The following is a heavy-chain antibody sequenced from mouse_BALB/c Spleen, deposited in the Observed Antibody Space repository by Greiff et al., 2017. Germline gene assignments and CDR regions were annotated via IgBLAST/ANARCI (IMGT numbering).Heavy chain of an antibody. CDR2: ISYSGST. J-gene: IGHJ4*01. CDR1: GDSITSCY. D-gene: IGHD2-4*01. CDR3: ARWGDDYDYAMDY. Sequence: EVQLQESGPSLVKPSQTLSLTCSVTGDSITSCYWNWIRKFPGNKLEYMGYISYSGSTYYNPSLKSRISITRDTSKNQYYLQLNSVTTEDTATYYCARWGDDYDYAMDYWGQGTSVTVSS. V-gene: IGHV3-8*02.